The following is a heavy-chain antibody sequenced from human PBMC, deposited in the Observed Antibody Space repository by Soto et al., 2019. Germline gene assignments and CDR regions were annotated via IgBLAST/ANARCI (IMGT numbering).Heavy chain of an antibody. V-gene: IGHV3-23*01. Sequence: GGSLGLSCAASGFTFSSCAMGWVRQAPGKGLEWVSDIIDSGGSTYYADSVKGRFTIPRDNSKSTLYLQMNSLRAEDTALYYCAKGRSYYYYYGVDVWGQGTTVTVSS. CDR1: GFTFSSCA. J-gene: IGHJ6*02. CDR2: IIDSGGST. CDR3: AKGRSYYYYYGVDV.